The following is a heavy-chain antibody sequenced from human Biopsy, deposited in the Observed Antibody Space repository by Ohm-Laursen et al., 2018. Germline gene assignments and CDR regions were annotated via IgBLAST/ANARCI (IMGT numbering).Heavy chain of an antibody. D-gene: IGHD5-12*01. Sequence: TLSLTCTASGDTISTYYWNWNRQTPGKGLEWIGYIHYTGHIRINPSLNSRATISVDTSKDQFSLKLSSLTAADTAIYYCARNRVDVVKVTTIGWNFDLWGRGTPVTVS. V-gene: IGHV4-59*08. CDR1: GDTISTYY. CDR3: ARNRVDVVKVTTIGWNFDL. CDR2: IHYTGHI. J-gene: IGHJ2*01.